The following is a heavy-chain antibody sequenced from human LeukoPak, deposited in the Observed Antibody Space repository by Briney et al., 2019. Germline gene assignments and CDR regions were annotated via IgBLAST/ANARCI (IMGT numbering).Heavy chain of an antibody. Sequence: GRSLGLSCAASGFTFSSYGMHWVRQAPGKGLEWVAVIWYDGSNKYYADSVKGRFTISRDKSKNTLYLQMNSLRAEDTAVYYCARDNDYGDYGIDYWGQGTPVTVSS. CDR2: IWYDGSNK. J-gene: IGHJ4*02. CDR1: GFTFSSYG. V-gene: IGHV3-33*01. D-gene: IGHD4-17*01. CDR3: ARDNDYGDYGIDY.